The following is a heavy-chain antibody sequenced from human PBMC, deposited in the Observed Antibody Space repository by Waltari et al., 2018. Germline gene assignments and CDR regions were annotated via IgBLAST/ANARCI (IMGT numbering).Heavy chain of an antibody. J-gene: IGHJ4*02. V-gene: IGHV3-7*03. Sequence: EVQLVESGGGLFQPGGSRRLSCAASGFTFSNNWMAWVRQAPGKGLEWVAIIKGDGSERHYVDSVKGRFTISRDNPKNSQYLQMNSLRADDTAVYYCARGSGWVFDYWGQGTVVTVSS. CDR3: ARGSGWVFDY. CDR1: GFTFSNNW. D-gene: IGHD6-19*01. CDR2: IKGDGSER.